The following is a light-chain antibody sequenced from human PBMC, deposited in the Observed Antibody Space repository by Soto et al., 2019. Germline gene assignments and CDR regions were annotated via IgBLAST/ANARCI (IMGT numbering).Light chain of an antibody. J-gene: IGLJ1*01. V-gene: IGLV2-23*01. CDR2: EGS. Sequence: QSVLTQPASVSGSPGQSITISCTGTSSEVGSYNLVSWYQQHPGKAPKLMIYEGSKRPSGVSNRFSGSKSGNTASLTISGLQAEDEADYYCCSYAGSSTSPYVFGTGTKVTVL. CDR1: SSEVGSYNL. CDR3: CSYAGSSTSPYV.